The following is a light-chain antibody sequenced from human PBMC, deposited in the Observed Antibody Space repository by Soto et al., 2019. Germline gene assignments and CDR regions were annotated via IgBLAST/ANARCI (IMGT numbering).Light chain of an antibody. CDR1: SSDIGNNY. J-gene: IGLJ1*01. Sequence: QAVVTQPPSVSAAPGQKVTISCFGSSSDIGNNYVSWYQHLPGTAPKLLIYETNKRHSGIPDRFSGSKSGTSATLDITGLQAGDEADYYCGTWDTSLSADVFGTGTKLTVL. V-gene: IGLV1-51*02. CDR3: GTWDTSLSADV. CDR2: ETN.